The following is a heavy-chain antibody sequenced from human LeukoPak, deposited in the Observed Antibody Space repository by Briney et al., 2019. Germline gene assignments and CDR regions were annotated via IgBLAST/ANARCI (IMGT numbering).Heavy chain of an antibody. CDR2: IYIFGST. CDR1: VFTVSSNY. V-gene: IGHV3-66*03. CDR3: ARDPQYSSSWNFDY. D-gene: IGHD6-13*01. Sequence: GGSLRLSCAASVFTVSSNYTSWVRQSPEKGLEWVSVIYIFGSTYYADSVKGRFTISRDNSKTTLYLQMNSLRAEDTAVYYCARDPQYSSSWNFDYWGQGTLVTVSS. J-gene: IGHJ4*02.